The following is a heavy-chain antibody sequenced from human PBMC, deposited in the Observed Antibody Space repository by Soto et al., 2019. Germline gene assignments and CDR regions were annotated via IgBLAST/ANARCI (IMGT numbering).Heavy chain of an antibody. D-gene: IGHD6-19*01. CDR3: ARAQYSSGWKIDY. J-gene: IGHJ4*02. Sequence: SETLSLTCTVSGGSISGYSWSWIRQPPGKGLECVGYVYNSGSTNYNPSLKSRATISIDTSQNQFSLRLSSVTAADTAVYYCARAQYSSGWKIDYWDQGTLVTVSS. V-gene: IGHV4-59*01. CDR2: VYNSGST. CDR1: GGSISGYS.